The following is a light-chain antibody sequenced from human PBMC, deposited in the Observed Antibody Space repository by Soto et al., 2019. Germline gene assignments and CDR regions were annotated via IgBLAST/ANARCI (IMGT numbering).Light chain of an antibody. CDR2: EGN. CDR1: SGDIGTYNL. V-gene: IGLV2-23*01. J-gene: IGLJ2*01. CDR3: CSYAGRSTVI. Sequence: QSALTQPASVSGSPGQSITISCTGSSGDIGTYNLVSWYQQYPGRAPKLIIFEGNKRPSGVSSRFSGSKSGYTASLAISGLQAEDEADYLCCSYAGRSTVICGGRTKLTVL.